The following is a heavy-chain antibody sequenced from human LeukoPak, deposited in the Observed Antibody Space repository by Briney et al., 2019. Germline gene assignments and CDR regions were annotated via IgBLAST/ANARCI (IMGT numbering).Heavy chain of an antibody. CDR1: GFTFDDYA. Sequence: GRSLRLSCAASGFTFDDYAMHWVRQAPGKGLEWVSGISWNSGSIGYAASVKGRFTISRDNAKNSLYLQTNSLRAEDTALYYCAKEISDGVVPAAPFDYWGQGTLVTVSS. V-gene: IGHV3-9*01. CDR2: ISWNSGSI. D-gene: IGHD2-2*01. J-gene: IGHJ4*02. CDR3: AKEISDGVVPAAPFDY.